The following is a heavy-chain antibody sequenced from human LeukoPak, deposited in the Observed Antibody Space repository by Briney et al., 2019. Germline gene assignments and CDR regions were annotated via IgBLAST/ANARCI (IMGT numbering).Heavy chain of an antibody. J-gene: IGHJ6*03. CDR1: GYTFTSYY. Sequence: ASVKVSCKASGYTFTSYYMHWVRQAPGQGLEWMGIINPSGGSTSYAQKFQGRVTMTRDMSTSTVYMELSSLRSEDTAVYYCARDRWVPVGSPSHYYYYMDVWGKGTTVTVSS. D-gene: IGHD1-26*01. V-gene: IGHV1-46*01. CDR2: INPSGGST. CDR3: ARDRWVPVGSPSHYYYYMDV.